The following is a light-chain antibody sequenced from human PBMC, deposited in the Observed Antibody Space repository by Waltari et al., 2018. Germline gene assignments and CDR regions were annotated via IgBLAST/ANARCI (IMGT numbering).Light chain of an antibody. CDR2: AAS. CDR1: QSISIY. V-gene: IGKV1-39*01. Sequence: DIQVTQSPSSLSASVGDRVTTTCRASQSISIYLNWYQQKPGKAPKLLISAASSLQSGVPSRFSGSGSGTDFTLTISSLQPEDFASYYCQQRYSTPPWTFGQGTKVEI. CDR3: QQRYSTPPWT. J-gene: IGKJ1*01.